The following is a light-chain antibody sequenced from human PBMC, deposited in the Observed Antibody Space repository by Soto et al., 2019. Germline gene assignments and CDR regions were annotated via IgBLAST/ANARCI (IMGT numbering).Light chain of an antibody. CDR1: QSLSINS. CDR2: GAS. J-gene: IGKJ3*01. V-gene: IGKV3-20*01. CDR3: QQYDGSPLT. Sequence: EIVLTQSPGTLSLSPGERATLSCRASQSLSINSLAWYQQKPGQPPRLLVYGASTRDTGIPDRFRGSGSGTDFTLTISSLEPEDFAMYYCQQYDGSPLTFGRGTKVDIK.